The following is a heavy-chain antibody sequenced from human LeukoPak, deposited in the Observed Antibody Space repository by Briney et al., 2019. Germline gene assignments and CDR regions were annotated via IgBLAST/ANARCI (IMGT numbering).Heavy chain of an antibody. J-gene: IGHJ4*02. V-gene: IGHV3-53*01. CDR3: ARERDYDSRGYFDY. CDR1: GFTVSSNY. CDR2: IYSGGST. Sequence: GGSLRPSCAASGFTVSSNYMSWVRQAPGKGLEWVSVIYSGGSTYYADSVKGRFTISRDNSKNTLYLQMNSLRAEDTAVYYCARERDYDSRGYFDYWGQGTLVTVSS. D-gene: IGHD3-22*01.